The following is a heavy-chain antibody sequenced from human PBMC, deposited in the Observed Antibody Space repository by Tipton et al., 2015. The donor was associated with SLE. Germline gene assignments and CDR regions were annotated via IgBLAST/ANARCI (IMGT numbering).Heavy chain of an antibody. CDR3: VRERKYVVRFRELVAPDL. CDR1: GGSISDYY. Sequence: TLSLTCTVSGGSISDYYWSWIRQTPGEGLEWIGEISHTGGTNYNPSLESRVTMSVDTSKNQFSLKLSSVTAADTAMYYCVRERKYVVRFRELVAPDLWGQGTAITVSS. CDR2: ISHTGGT. J-gene: IGHJ3*01. V-gene: IGHV4-34*01. D-gene: IGHD1-26*01.